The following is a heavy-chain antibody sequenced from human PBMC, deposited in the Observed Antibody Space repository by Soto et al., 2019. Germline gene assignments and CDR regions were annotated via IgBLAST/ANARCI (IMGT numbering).Heavy chain of an antibody. J-gene: IGHJ6*03. D-gene: IGHD2-2*01. CDR2: IYSGGST. CDR1: GFTVSSNY. V-gene: IGHV3-66*01. CDR3: AREMGYQLPSSRYYDMDV. Sequence: EVQLVESGGGLVQPGGSLRLSCAASGFTVSSNYMSRVRQAPGKGLEWVSVIYSGGSTYYADSVKGRFTISRDNSKNTLYLQMNSLRAEDTAVYYCAREMGYQLPSSRYYDMDVWGKGTTVTVSS.